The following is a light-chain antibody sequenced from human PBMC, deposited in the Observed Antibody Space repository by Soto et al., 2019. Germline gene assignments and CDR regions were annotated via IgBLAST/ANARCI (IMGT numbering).Light chain of an antibody. V-gene: IGKV3-20*01. CDR2: GAS. CDR3: QQYGSSPRT. Sequence: EIVLTQSPGTVSLSQGEGATLSCRASQTVRNNYLAWYQQKPGQAPRLLIHGASSRATGIPDRFSGSGSGTDFTLTISRLEPEDFAVYYCQQYGSSPRTFGQGTKVDIK. CDR1: QTVRNNY. J-gene: IGKJ1*01.